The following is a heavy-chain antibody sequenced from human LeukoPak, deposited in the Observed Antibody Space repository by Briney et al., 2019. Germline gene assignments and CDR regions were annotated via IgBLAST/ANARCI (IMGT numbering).Heavy chain of an antibody. Sequence: PGGSLRLSCAASGFTFSSYAMHWVRQAPGKGLEWVAVISYDGSNKYYADSVKGRFTISRDNSKNTLYLQMNSLRAEDTAVYYCARAYSNYLQLDYWGQGTLVTVSS. V-gene: IGHV3-30-3*01. CDR3: ARAYSNYLQLDY. CDR2: ISYDGSNK. D-gene: IGHD4-11*01. CDR1: GFTFSSYA. J-gene: IGHJ4*02.